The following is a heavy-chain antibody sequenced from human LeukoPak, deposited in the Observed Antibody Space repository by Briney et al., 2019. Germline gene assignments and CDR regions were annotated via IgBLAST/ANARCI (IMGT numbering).Heavy chain of an antibody. D-gene: IGHD2-2*01. V-gene: IGHV1-2*02. CDR3: ARASVVPAAMNAHNWFDP. CDR1: GYTFTGYY. Sequence: ASVKVSCKASGYTFTGYYMHWVRQAPEQGLEWMGCINHDSGGTNYALKFQGRVTMTRDTSISTAYMELSRLRSDDTAVYYCARASVVPAAMNAHNWFDPWGQGTLVTVSS. J-gene: IGHJ5*02. CDR2: INHDSGGT.